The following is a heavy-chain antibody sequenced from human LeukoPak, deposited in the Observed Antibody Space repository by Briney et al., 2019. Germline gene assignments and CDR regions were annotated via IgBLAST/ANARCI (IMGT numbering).Heavy chain of an antibody. J-gene: IGHJ2*01. V-gene: IGHV3-74*01. Sequence: GGSLRLSCAASGFTFSNYWMHWVRQAPGKGLVWVSRINSDGRSITYADSVKGRFTISRDNAKNTLYLQMNSLRAEDTAVYYCAREDYNDSGWYFDLWGRGTLVTVSS. CDR2: INSDGRSI. D-gene: IGHD4-17*01. CDR3: AREDYNDSGWYFDL. CDR1: GFTFSNYW.